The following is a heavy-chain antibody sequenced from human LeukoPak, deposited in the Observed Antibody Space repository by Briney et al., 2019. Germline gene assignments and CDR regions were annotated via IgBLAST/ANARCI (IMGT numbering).Heavy chain of an antibody. CDR2: INGSGGST. J-gene: IGHJ4*02. CDR3: ARALYSGSYGY. Sequence: GGSLRLSCAASGFTFNTFWMSWVRQAPGKGLEWVSDINGSGGSTYYADSVKGRFTISRDNSKNTLYLQMNSLRAEDTAVYYCARALYSGSYGYWGQGTLVTVSS. V-gene: IGHV3-23*01. CDR1: GFTFNTFW. D-gene: IGHD1-26*01.